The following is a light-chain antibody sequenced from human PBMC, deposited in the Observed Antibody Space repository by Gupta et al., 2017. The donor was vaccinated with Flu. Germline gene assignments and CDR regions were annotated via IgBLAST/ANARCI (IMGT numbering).Light chain of an antibody. J-gene: IGLJ3*02. CDR3: AAWDDSRSGWV. CDR2: RNN. CDR1: TSSIGTNY. Sequence: VTISCSGTTSSIGTNYVYCYQHLPAPPPNLLIYRNNRRPSGVPARFSGSTSATSASLPISGLRAEDEADYYCAAWDDSRSGWVFGGGTRLTVL. V-gene: IGLV1-47*01.